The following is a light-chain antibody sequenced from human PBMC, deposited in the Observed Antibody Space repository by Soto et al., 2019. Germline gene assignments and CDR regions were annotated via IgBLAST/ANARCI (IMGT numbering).Light chain of an antibody. J-gene: IGKJ2*01. CDR3: QHCGRRPRT. V-gene: IGKV3-11*01. Sequence: EIVLTQSPATLSLSPGERATLSCRASESVNDYLAWYQQKPGQAPRLLIYGASNRATGIPVRFSGSGAGTDLPLTISILEPDDVVVYYWQHCGRRPRTFGQGTKLEI. CDR1: ESVNDY. CDR2: GAS.